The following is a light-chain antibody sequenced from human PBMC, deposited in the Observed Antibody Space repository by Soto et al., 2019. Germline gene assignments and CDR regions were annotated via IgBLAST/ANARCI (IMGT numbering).Light chain of an antibody. V-gene: IGLV2-8*01. J-gene: IGLJ2*01. CDR1: SSDVGGYNY. CDR3: SSYAGSKDVV. CDR2: EVS. Sequence: QSALTQPPSASGSPGQSVTISCTGTSSDVGGYNYVSWYQQHPGKAPKLMINEVSKRPSGVPDRFSGSKSGNTASLTVSGLQAEDEADYYCSSYAGSKDVVFGGRTKLTVL.